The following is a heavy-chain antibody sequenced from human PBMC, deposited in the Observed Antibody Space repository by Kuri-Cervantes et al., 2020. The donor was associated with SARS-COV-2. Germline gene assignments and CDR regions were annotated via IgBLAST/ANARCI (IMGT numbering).Heavy chain of an antibody. D-gene: IGHD2-21*01. CDR3: ARDRVGVNDS. CDR2: LYSDEP. Sequence: GGSLRLSCAAAGFTVSSNHMSWVRQGPGKGLEWVSILYSDEPYYADSVKSRFTISRDDSKNTLYLQMNSLRAEDTALYYCARDRVGVNDSWGQGTLVTVSS. J-gene: IGHJ4*02. CDR1: GFTVSSNH. V-gene: IGHV3-53*01.